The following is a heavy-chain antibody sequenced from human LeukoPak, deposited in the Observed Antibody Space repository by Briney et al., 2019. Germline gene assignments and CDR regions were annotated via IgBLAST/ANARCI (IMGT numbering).Heavy chain of an antibody. V-gene: IGHV4-59*08. CDR2: INYSGNN. J-gene: IGHJ4*02. CDR3: ARRGYYDSGGYYGY. D-gene: IGHD3-22*01. Sequence: SETLSLTCIVSGGSISNYYWSWIRQPPGKGLEWVAYINYSGNNNYNPSLKSRVTISIDTSKNHFSLRLSSVTAADTAVYYCARRGYYDSGGYYGYWGQGTLVTVSS. CDR1: GGSISNYY.